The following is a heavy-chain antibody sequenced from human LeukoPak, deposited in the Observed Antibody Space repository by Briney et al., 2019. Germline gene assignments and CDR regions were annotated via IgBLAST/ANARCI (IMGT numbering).Heavy chain of an antibody. CDR2: ISGSGGST. J-gene: IGHJ4*02. Sequence: GGSLRLSCAASGFTFSSYAMSWVRQAPGKGLEWVSAISGSGGSTYYADSVKGRFTISRDNSKNTLYLQMNSLRAEDTAVYYCAKVLNLGYCSGGSCLNQFDYWGQGTLVTVS. D-gene: IGHD2-15*01. V-gene: IGHV3-23*01. CDR1: GFTFSSYA. CDR3: AKVLNLGYCSGGSCLNQFDY.